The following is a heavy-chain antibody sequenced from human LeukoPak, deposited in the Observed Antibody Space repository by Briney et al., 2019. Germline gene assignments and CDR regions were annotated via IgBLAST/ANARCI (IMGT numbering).Heavy chain of an antibody. CDR3: ARERFVRGVMTFDY. CDR2: IYHSGNT. V-gene: IGHV4-38-2*02. J-gene: IGHJ4*02. D-gene: IGHD3-10*01. CDR1: GYSISSTYY. Sequence: SETLSLTCTVSGYSISSTYYWGWIRQPPGKGLEWIGSIYHSGNTYYTPSLKSRITISVDTSKNQFSLKLSSVTAADTAVYYCARERFVRGVMTFDYWGQGTLVTVSS.